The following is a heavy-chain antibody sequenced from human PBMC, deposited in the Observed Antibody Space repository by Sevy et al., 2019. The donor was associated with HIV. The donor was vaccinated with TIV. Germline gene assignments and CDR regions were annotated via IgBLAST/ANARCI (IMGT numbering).Heavy chain of an antibody. CDR3: ARELWPGDY. Sequence: GGSLRLSCAASGFTFNNYFMGWVRKAPGKGLERIANRNKDGSQKNYVDTVKGRLTITRDNARKFMSLQMNSLRVDETAVYYCARELWPGDYWGKGTL. V-gene: IGHV3-7*01. CDR2: RNKDGSQK. CDR1: GFTFNNYF. D-gene: IGHD2-21*01. J-gene: IGHJ4*02.